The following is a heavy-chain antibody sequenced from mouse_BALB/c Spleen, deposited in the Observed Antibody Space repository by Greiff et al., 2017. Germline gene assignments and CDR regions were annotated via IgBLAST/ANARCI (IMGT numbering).Heavy chain of an antibody. Sequence: QVQLQQSGAELMKPGASVKISCKATGYTFSSYWIEWVKQRPGHGLEWIGGILPGSGSTNYNEKFKGKATFTADTSSNTAYMQLSSLTSEDSAVYYCARPYYYGSSSAWFAYWGQGTLVTVSA. D-gene: IGHD1-1*01. CDR2: ILPGSGST. J-gene: IGHJ3*01. V-gene: IGHV1-9*01. CDR3: ARPYYYGSSSAWFAY. CDR1: GYTFSSYW.